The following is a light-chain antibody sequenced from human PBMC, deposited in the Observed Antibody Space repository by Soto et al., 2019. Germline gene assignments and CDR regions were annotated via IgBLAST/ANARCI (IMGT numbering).Light chain of an antibody. CDR2: TTS. J-gene: IGKJ3*01. Sequence: EIVLTQSPGTLSLSPGERATLSCTASQSVTSSCLAWYQRKPGQAPRLLIHTTSIRATDIPDRFSGSGSGTDFTLTISRLEPEDSAVYYCQQCGGSPLFSFGPGTKADIK. CDR1: QSVTSSC. V-gene: IGKV3-20*01. CDR3: QQCGGSPLFS.